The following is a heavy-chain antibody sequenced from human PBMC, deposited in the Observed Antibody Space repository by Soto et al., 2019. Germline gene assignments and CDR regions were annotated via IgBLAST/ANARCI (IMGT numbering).Heavy chain of an antibody. V-gene: IGHV4-59*08. D-gene: IGHD2-15*01. CDR3: ARHLPGSVFGQDY. J-gene: IGHJ4*02. CDR2: IYSSGST. CDR1: GGSIMSYF. Sequence: PSETLSLTCTVSGGSIMSYFWRWVRQPPGKGLEWIGQIYSSGSTYYSPSLKSRVTISVDTSENQFSLKLSSVTAADTAVYYCARHLPGSVFGQDYWGPGSQVTVSS.